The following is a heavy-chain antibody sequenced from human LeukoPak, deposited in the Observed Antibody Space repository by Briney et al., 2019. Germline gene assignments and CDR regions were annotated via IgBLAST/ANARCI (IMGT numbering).Heavy chain of an antibody. V-gene: IGHV3-15*01. CDR2: IKSKSDGGTT. CDR1: GFTLSNAW. CDR3: TVETGYFDY. Sequence: PGGSLRLSCAASGFTLSNAWMSWVRHAPGEGLEWVGRIKSKSDGGTTDYAAPVKGRFTISRDDSKNTLYLQMNSLKTEDTAVYYCTVETGYFDYWGQGTLVTVSS. J-gene: IGHJ4*02.